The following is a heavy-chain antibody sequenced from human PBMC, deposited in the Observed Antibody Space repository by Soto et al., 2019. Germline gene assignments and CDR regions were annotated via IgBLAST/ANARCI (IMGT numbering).Heavy chain of an antibody. D-gene: IGHD3-3*01. V-gene: IGHV3-30*18. CDR1: GFTFSSYG. Sequence: GGSLRLSCAASGFTFSSYGMHWVRQAPGKGLEWVAVISYDGSNKYYADSVKGRFTISRDNSKNTLYLQMNSLRAEDTAVYYCAKEQYYATMMYYFDYWGQGTLVTVSS. CDR3: AKEQYYATMMYYFDY. CDR2: ISYDGSNK. J-gene: IGHJ4*02.